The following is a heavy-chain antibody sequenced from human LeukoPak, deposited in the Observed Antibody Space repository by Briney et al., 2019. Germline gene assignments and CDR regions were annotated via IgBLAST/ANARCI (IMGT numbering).Heavy chain of an antibody. V-gene: IGHV3-53*01. CDR1: GFTVSSNY. CDR2: IYSGGST. Sequence: PGGSLRLSRAASGFTVSSNYMSWVRQAPGKGLEWVSVIYSGGSTYYADSVKGRFTISRDNSKNSLYLQMDSMRGEDTAVYYCARPGGYYGSGSYLDYWGQGTLVTVSS. J-gene: IGHJ4*02. CDR3: ARPGGYYGSGSYLDY. D-gene: IGHD3-10*01.